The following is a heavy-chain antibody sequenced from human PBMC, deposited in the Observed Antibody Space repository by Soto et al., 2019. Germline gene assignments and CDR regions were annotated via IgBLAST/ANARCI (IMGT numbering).Heavy chain of an antibody. D-gene: IGHD1-7*01. CDR2: INAGNGNT. J-gene: IGHJ5*02. Sequence: QVQLVQSGAEVKKPGASVKVSCKASGYTFTSYAMHWVRQAPGQRLEWMGWINAGNGNTKYSQKFQGRVTITRDTSASTAYIELSSLRSEDTAVYYCARDRVFGSRPHWNYFNWFDPWGQGTLVTVSS. CDR3: ARDRVFGSRPHWNYFNWFDP. V-gene: IGHV1-3*01. CDR1: GYTFTSYA.